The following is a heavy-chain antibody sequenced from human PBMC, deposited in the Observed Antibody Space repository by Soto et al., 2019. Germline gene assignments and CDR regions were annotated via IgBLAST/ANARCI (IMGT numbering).Heavy chain of an antibody. Sequence: GESLKSSCKGSGYSFTSYWIGWVRQMPVKGLEWMGIIYPGDSDTRYSPSFQGQVTISADKSISTAYLQWSSLKASDTAMYYCARRGRGIAGYYSGMDVWGQGTTVTVSS. V-gene: IGHV5-51*01. CDR2: IYPGDSDT. D-gene: IGHD3-10*01. CDR3: ARRGRGIAGYYSGMDV. J-gene: IGHJ6*02. CDR1: GYSFTSYW.